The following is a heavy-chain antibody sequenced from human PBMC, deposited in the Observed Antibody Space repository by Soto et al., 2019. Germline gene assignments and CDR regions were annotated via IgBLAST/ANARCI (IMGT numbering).Heavy chain of an antibody. CDR3: ARDMNYDFWSGYPDYYYYGMDV. D-gene: IGHD3-3*01. J-gene: IGHJ6*02. V-gene: IGHV3-33*01. CDR2: IWYDGSNK. CDR1: GFTFSSYG. Sequence: AGGSLRLSCAASGFTFSSYGMHWVRQAPGKGLEWVAVIWYDGSNKYYADSVKGRFTISRDNSKNTLYVQMNSLRAEDTAVYYCARDMNYDFWSGYPDYYYYGMDVWGQGTTVTVSS.